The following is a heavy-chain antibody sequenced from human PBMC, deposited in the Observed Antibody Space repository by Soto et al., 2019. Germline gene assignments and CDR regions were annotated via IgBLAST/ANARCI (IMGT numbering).Heavy chain of an antibody. CDR2: IKSKTDGGTT. D-gene: IGHD3-22*01. CDR3: TSGYYYESSAYYY. CDR1: GFIFSNAW. V-gene: IGHV3-15*01. Sequence: GVLRLSCAASGFIFSNAWMSWVRQAPGKGLEWVGRIKSKTDGGTTDYAAPVKGRFTISRDDSKNTLYLQMNSLKTEDTAVYYCTSGYYYESSAYYYWGHGTLVTVSS. J-gene: IGHJ4*01.